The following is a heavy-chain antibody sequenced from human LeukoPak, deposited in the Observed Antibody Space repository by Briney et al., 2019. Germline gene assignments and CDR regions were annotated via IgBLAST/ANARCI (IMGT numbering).Heavy chain of an antibody. J-gene: IGHJ4*02. CDR2: INPKRGGT. Sequence: GAXVKVSCKASGYTFTGYYMEGVRQAPGEGVEGMGGINPKRGGTKYAQKLQGRVTMNRDSTITTPYLELSRLRSDDTAVYYCTRGCHFRFLEWLVFDYWGQGTLVTVSS. D-gene: IGHD3-3*01. CDR1: GYTFTGYY. V-gene: IGHV1-2*02. CDR3: TRGCHFRFLEWLVFDY.